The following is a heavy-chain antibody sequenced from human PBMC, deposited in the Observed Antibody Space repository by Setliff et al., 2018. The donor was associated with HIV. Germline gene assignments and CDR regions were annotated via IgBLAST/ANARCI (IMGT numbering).Heavy chain of an antibody. CDR2: IYTGGRT. Sequence: SETLSLTCSVSGYSISSDYYWGWIRQPAGKGLEWVGRIYTGGRTNYNPSLKGRVTMSVDTSKNQFSLKLTSVTASDTAVYYCARAAAGNTGPFDLWGQGSPVTVSS. J-gene: IGHJ4*02. CDR1: GYSISSDYY. D-gene: IGHD4-17*01. V-gene: IGHV4-4*07. CDR3: ARAAAGNTGPFDL.